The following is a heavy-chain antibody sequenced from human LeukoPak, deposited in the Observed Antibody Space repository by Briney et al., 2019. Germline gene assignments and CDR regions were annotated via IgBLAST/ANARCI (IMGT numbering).Heavy chain of an antibody. CDR1: GFTFSSYS. CDR2: ISSSSSYI. J-gene: IGHJ4*02. V-gene: IGHV3-21*01. D-gene: IGHD3-22*01. Sequence: PGGSLRLSCAASGFTFSSYSMNWVRQAPGKGLEWVSSISSSSSYIYYADSVKGRFTISRDNAKNSLYLQMNSLRAEDTAVYYCARDGGGYDSSGYYYYFDYWGQGTLVTVSS. CDR3: ARDGGGYDSSGYYYYFDY.